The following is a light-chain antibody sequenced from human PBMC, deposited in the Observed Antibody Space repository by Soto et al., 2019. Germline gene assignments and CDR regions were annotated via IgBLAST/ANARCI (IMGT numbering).Light chain of an antibody. Sequence: EIVLTQSPATLSLSPGERATLSCRASQSVSSYLAWYQQKPGQAPRLPIYDASNRATGIPARFSGSGSGTDFPLTISSLENEDFAVYYCQQRSNWPITFGQGTRLEIK. J-gene: IGKJ5*01. CDR2: DAS. CDR1: QSVSSY. CDR3: QQRSNWPIT. V-gene: IGKV3-11*01.